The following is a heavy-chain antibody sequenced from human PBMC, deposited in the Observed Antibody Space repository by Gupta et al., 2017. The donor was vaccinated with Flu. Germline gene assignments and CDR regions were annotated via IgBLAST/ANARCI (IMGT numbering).Heavy chain of an antibody. J-gene: IGHJ5*01. V-gene: IGHV4-4*07. CDR1: GHSLTDYC. CDR2: IHSGAST. D-gene: IGHD3-3*01. CDR3: ARGTYDANFDS. Sequence: QVPLDESLPRAVKPSETLSLPCPGSGHSLTDYCCRCLRPPDVKGVEWLGRIHSGASTNDNGSLKGRVSLSIDSSGRQLFLRLTSETAADTAVYFCARGTYDANFDSWGQGTLVIVSS.